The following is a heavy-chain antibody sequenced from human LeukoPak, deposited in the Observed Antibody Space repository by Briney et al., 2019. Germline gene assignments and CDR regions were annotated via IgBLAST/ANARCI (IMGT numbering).Heavy chain of an antibody. Sequence: ASVKVSCKASGYTFTGYYMHWVRQAPGQGLEWMGWINPNSGGTNYAQKFQGRVTMTRDTSISTAYMELSRLRSDDTAVYYCARVITIFRVVANWGQGTLVTVSS. V-gene: IGHV1-2*02. CDR3: ARVITIFRVVAN. D-gene: IGHD3-3*01. CDR2: INPNSGGT. J-gene: IGHJ4*02. CDR1: GYTFTGYY.